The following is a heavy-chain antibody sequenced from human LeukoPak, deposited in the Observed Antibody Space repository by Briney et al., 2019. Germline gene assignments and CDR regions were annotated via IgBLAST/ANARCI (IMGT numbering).Heavy chain of an antibody. CDR2: INPNSGGT. CDR3: ARVSGSGRSPPYYYYGMDV. CDR1: GYTFTGYY. J-gene: IGHJ6*02. Sequence: GASVKVSCKASGYTFTGYYMHWVRQAPGQGLEWMGWINPNSGGTNYAQKFQGRVTMTRDTSISTAYMGLSRLRSDDTAVYYCARVSGSGRSPPYYYYGMDVWGQGTTVTVSS. V-gene: IGHV1-2*02. D-gene: IGHD3-10*01.